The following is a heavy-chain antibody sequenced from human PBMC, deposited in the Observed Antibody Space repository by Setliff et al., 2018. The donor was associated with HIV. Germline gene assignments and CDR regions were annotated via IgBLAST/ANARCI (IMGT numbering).Heavy chain of an antibody. CDR3: ARHSPSDY. CDR1: GDSITSSNHY. Sequence: PSETLSLTCTVSGDSITSSNHYWGWIRQPPGKGLEWIGAIHYGGNTHYNPSLKSRVSISVDTSKNQFSLKLSSVTAADTAVYYCARHSPSDYWGQGTLVTVSS. J-gene: IGHJ4*02. CDR2: IHYGGNT. V-gene: IGHV4-39*01.